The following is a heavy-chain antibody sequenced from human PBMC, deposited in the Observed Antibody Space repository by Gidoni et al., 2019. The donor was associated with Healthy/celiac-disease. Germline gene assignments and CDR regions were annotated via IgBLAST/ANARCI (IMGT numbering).Heavy chain of an antibody. Sequence: QVQLVESGGGVVKPGRSLRIYCAASGFTFRTCAMPWVRQAPGKGLEWVAVISYDGSNKYYADSVKGRFTISRDNSKNTLYLQMNSLRAEDTAVYYCASLYYDFWSGRRPDYFDYWGQGTLVTVSS. CDR2: ISYDGSNK. CDR1: GFTFRTCA. D-gene: IGHD3-3*01. J-gene: IGHJ4*02. V-gene: IGHV3-30-3*01. CDR3: ASLYYDFWSGRRPDYFDY.